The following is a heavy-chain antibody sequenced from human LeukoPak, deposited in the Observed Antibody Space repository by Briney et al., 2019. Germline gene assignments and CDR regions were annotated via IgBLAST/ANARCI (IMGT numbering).Heavy chain of an antibody. CDR3: ARTPSYYGSGSYKSRKYWYFDL. Sequence: ASVKVSCKASGYTFTSYGISWVRQAPGQGLEWMGWISAYNGNTNYAQKLQGRVTMTTDTSTSTAYMELRSLRSDDTAVYYGARTPSYYGSGSYKSRKYWYFDLWGRGTLVTVSS. J-gene: IGHJ2*01. CDR1: GYTFTSYG. CDR2: ISAYNGNT. V-gene: IGHV1-18*01. D-gene: IGHD3-10*01.